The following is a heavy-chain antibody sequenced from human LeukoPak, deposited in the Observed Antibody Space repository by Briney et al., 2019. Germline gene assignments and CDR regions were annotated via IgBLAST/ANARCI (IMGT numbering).Heavy chain of an antibody. J-gene: IGHJ4*02. V-gene: IGHV3-49*04. CDR3: SRDQTPYY. CDR1: GFTFGDYA. CDR2: IRSKIYGGTP. Sequence: GGSLRLSCTAPGFTFGDYAMTWVRQAPGKGLEWVGFIRSKIYGGTPEYAASVKGRFTISRDDSQGIAYLQMNSLITEDTAVYYCSRDQTPYYWGQGTLVTVSS.